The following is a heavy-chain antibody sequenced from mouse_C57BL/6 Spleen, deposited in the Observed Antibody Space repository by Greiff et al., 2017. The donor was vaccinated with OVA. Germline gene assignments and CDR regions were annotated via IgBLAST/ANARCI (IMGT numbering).Heavy chain of an antibody. CDR2: IDPNSGGT. D-gene: IGHD1-1*01. V-gene: IGHV1-72*01. J-gene: IGHJ4*01. CDR1: GYTFTSYW. Sequence: QVQLKQPGAELVKPGASVKLSCKASGYTFTSYWMHWVKQRPGRGLEWIGRIDPNSGGTKYNEKFKSKATLTVDKPSSTAYMQLSSLTSEDSAVYYCARKDYYGSSYEEGAMDYWGQGTSVTVSS. CDR3: ARKDYYGSSYEEGAMDY.